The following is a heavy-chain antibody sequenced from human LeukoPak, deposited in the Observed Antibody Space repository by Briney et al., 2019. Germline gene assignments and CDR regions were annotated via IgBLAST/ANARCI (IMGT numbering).Heavy chain of an antibody. CDR2: IRYDGSNK. Sequence: GGSLRLSCGASGFTFSSYGMHWVRQAPGKGLEWVAFIRYDGSNKYYADSVKGRFTISRDNSKNTLYLQMNSLRAEDTAVYYCAKDDSREDIVVVPAATAFDYWGQGTLVTVSS. CDR3: AKDDSREDIVVVPAATAFDY. V-gene: IGHV3-30*02. D-gene: IGHD2-2*01. J-gene: IGHJ4*02. CDR1: GFTFSSYG.